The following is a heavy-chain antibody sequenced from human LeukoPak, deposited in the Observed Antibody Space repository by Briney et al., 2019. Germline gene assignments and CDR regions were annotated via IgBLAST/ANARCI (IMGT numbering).Heavy chain of an antibody. CDR2: INPNSGGT. V-gene: IGHV1-2*06. CDR3: ARVAVYYYYGMDV. J-gene: IGHJ6*04. CDR1: GYTFTGYY. Sequence: ASVTVSCTASGYTFTGYYMHWVRQAPGQGLEWMGRINPNSGGTNNAQKFQGSVAMTRVTSISTAYMELSRLRSDDCAVYCCARVAVYYYYGMDVWGEGTTVTVSS.